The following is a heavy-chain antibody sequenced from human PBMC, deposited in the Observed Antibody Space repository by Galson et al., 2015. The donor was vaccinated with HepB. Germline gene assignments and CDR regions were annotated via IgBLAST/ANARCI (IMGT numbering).Heavy chain of an antibody. D-gene: IGHD6-13*01. CDR1: GGSISNDNVY. CDR3: ARQRIAAAGTYYYYYGMDV. V-gene: IGHV4-61*02. CDR2: FYTTGNT. J-gene: IGHJ6*02. Sequence: TLSLTCSVSGGSISNDNVYWSWIRQSPGKGLEWIGLFYTTGNTRYNPSLKSRVTMSVDTSKNQFSLKLYSVTAADTAVYYCARQRIAAAGTYYYYYGMDVWGQGTTVTVSS.